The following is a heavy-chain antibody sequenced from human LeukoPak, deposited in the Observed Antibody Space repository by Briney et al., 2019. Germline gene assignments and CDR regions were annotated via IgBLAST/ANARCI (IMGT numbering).Heavy chain of an antibody. Sequence: SVKVSCKTSGGTFTSYAITWVRRAPGQGLEWMGKIIPISGTTNYAQKFQGRVAFTADESTSTAYMELSSLRSEDTALYYCARKLRLGGNWFDPWGQGTLVTVSS. J-gene: IGHJ5*02. V-gene: IGHV1-69*13. CDR1: GGTFTSYA. D-gene: IGHD1-26*01. CDR3: ARKLRLGGNWFDP. CDR2: IIPISGTT.